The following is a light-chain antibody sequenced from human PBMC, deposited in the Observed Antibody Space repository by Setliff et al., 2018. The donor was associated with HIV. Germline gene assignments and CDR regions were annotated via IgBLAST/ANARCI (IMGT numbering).Light chain of an antibody. J-gene: IGLJ1*01. CDR2: DVN. Sequence: ALTQPASVSGSPGQSITISCTGTSIGTYNYVSWYQQHPGKAPKLMIYDVNERPSGISRRFSGSKSGNTASLTISGLQAEDEADYYCKTYTGSSPRYVFGTGTKVTVL. V-gene: IGLV2-14*03. CDR1: SIGTYNY. CDR3: KTYTGSSPRYV.